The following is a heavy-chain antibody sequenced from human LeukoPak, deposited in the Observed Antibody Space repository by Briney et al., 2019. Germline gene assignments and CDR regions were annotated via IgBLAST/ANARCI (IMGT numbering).Heavy chain of an antibody. D-gene: IGHD3-22*01. CDR2: IIPIFGTA. CDR3: ASLRSTYYYDSSDFDY. J-gene: IGHJ4*02. CDR1: GGTFSSYA. Sequence: SVKVSCKASGGTFSSYAISWVRQAPGQGLEWMGGIIPIFGTANYAQKFQGRVTITADESTSTAYMELSSLRSEDTAVYYCASLRSTYYYDSSDFDYWGQGTLVTVSS. V-gene: IGHV1-69*01.